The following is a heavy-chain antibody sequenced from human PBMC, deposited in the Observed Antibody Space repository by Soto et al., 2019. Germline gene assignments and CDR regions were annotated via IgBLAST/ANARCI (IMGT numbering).Heavy chain of an antibody. Sequence: SLRLSCEGSGFTFSSYEMNWVRQAPGKGLEWVSYISSSGSTKNYADSVKGRFTISRDNAKNSLYLQMNSLRAEDTAVYYCARVPRNFYYNGMDVWGQGTTVTVSS. V-gene: IGHV3-48*03. J-gene: IGHJ6*02. CDR2: ISSSGSTK. CDR3: ARVPRNFYYNGMDV. CDR1: GFTFSSYE.